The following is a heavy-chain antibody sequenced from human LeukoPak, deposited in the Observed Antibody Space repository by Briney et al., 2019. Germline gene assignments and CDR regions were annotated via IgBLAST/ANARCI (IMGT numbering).Heavy chain of an antibody. CDR3: SSGSGWLSVY. CDR2: ISGGTT. Sequence: PGGSLRLSCTAAGFTFGDYLMSWFRQAPGKGLEWIGFISGGTTEYAASLTGRFTISRDDSTSIAYLQKNSLTTEDTAVYYCSSGSGWLSVYWDQGTLVTVSS. D-gene: IGHD6-19*01. CDR1: GFTFGDYL. V-gene: IGHV3-49*03. J-gene: IGHJ4*02.